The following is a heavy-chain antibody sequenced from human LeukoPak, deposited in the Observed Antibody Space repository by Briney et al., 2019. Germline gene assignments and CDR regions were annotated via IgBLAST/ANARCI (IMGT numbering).Heavy chain of an antibody. Sequence: ASVKVSCKASGYTFTSYAMNWVRQAPGQGLEWMGWINTNTGNSTYAQGFTGRFVFSLDTSVSTAYLQISSLKAEDTAVYYCARGPRSPNWNDQHYYYYMDVWGKGTTVTVSS. CDR3: ARGPRSPNWNDQHYYYYMDV. CDR1: GYTFTSYA. J-gene: IGHJ6*03. V-gene: IGHV7-4-1*02. D-gene: IGHD1-20*01. CDR2: INTNTGNS.